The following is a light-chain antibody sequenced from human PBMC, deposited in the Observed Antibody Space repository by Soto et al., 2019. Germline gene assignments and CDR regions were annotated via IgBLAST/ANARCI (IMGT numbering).Light chain of an antibody. CDR2: GAS. Sequence: EIVLTQSPGTLSLSPGERATLSCRASQSVRNNYLAWYQQKAGQAPRLLIYGASSRATGIPDRFSGSGSGTDFTLTISRLDPEDFAVYFCKQYNGPPFTFGQGTKLQIK. CDR1: QSVRNNY. V-gene: IGKV3-20*01. J-gene: IGKJ2*01. CDR3: KQYNGPPFT.